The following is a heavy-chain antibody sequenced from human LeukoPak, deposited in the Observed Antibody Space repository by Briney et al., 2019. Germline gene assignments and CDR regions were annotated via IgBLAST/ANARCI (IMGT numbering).Heavy chain of an antibody. Sequence: KTSETLSLTCTVCGYSNRSGYYWGGTRPTPGEGVEGMGNIYHRGSTYCNPSLKRRDTKEGDTAKNQFSLKLSSAPAADTAVYYCARGAEQWLLFDAFDIWGQGTMVTVSS. CDR1: GYSNRSGYY. J-gene: IGHJ3*02. CDR3: ARGAEQWLLFDAFDI. D-gene: IGHD6-19*01. CDR2: IYHRGST. V-gene: IGHV4-38-2*02.